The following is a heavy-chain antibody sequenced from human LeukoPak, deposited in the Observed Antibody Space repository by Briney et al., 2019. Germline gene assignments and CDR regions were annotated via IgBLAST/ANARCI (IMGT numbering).Heavy chain of an antibody. Sequence: PGGSLRLSCAASGFTFSSYAMSWVRQAPGKGLEWVSAISGSGGSTYYADSVKGRFTISRDNSKNTLYLQMNSLRAEDTAVYYCAKDPVRFLEWLLYYFDYWGQGTLVTVSS. CDR1: GFTFSSYA. CDR2: ISGSGGST. CDR3: AKDPVRFLEWLLYYFDY. D-gene: IGHD3-3*01. J-gene: IGHJ4*02. V-gene: IGHV3-23*01.